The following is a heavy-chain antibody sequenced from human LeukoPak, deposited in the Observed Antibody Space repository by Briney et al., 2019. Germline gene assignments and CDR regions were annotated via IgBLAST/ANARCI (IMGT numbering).Heavy chain of an antibody. Sequence: GGSLRLSCAASGVTFSSYSMNWGRQAPGKGLEWVSSISSSSSYIYYADSVKGRFTISRDNAKNSLYLQMNSLRAEDTAVYYYARDELGYCSSTSCYGDGYWGQGTLVTVSS. D-gene: IGHD2-2*01. CDR3: ARDELGYCSSTSCYGDGY. V-gene: IGHV3-21*01. CDR2: ISSSSSYI. CDR1: GVTFSSYS. J-gene: IGHJ4*02.